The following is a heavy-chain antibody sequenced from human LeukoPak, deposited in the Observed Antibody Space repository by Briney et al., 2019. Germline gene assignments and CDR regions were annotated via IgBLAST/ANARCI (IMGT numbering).Heavy chain of an antibody. CDR2: ISYDGSNK. V-gene: IGHV3-30*04. Sequence: WGSLRLSCAVSGFTFSSYAMNWVRQAPGKGLEWVGVISYDGSNKYYADSVKGRFTISRDNSQNTLYLQMNSLRAEHPAVYYCARQVYYYHSSGYYSDYWGQGTLVTVSS. CDR3: ARQVYYYHSSGYYSDY. J-gene: IGHJ4*02. D-gene: IGHD3-22*01. CDR1: GFTFSSYA.